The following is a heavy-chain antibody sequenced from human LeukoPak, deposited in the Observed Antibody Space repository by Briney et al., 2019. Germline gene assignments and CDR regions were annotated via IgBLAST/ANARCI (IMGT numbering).Heavy chain of an antibody. CDR1: GFTFSDYY. V-gene: IGHV3-11*01. CDR2: ISSSGSTI. Sequence: GGSLRLSCAASGFTFSDYYMSWIRQAPGKGLKGVSYISSSGSTIYYADSVKGRFTISRDNAKNSLYLQMTSLRAEDTAVYYCARGPHPYGSGPWDVWGQGTTVTVSS. D-gene: IGHD3-10*01. CDR3: ARGPHPYGSGPWDV. J-gene: IGHJ6*02.